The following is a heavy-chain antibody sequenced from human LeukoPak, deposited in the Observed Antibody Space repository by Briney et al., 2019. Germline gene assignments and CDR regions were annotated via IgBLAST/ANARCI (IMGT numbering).Heavy chain of an antibody. D-gene: IGHD6-19*01. J-gene: IGHJ4*02. V-gene: IGHV1-2*02. CDR2: INPNSGGT. CDR1: RYTFTRYY. CDR3: ARLVDRSGWYLHWDY. Sequence: ASVKASCKASRYTFTRYYMHWVRQAPGQRLEWMGWINPNSGGTNYAQKFQSRVSMTRDTSISTAYMELSRLRSDDTAVYYCARLVDRSGWYLHWDYWGQGTLVTVSS.